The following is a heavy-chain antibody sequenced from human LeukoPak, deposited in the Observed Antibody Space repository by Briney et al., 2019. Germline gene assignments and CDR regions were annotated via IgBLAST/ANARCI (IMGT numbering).Heavy chain of an antibody. Sequence: PSETLSLTCTVSGGSIIGSYWSWIRQAPGKGLEWIGYIYYSVDTDYNPSLKNRVTISVDMSKKQFSLSPTSVTAADTAVYYCARRRYYDSTGYNPTYYFDYWGQGILLTVSS. CDR2: IYYSVDT. CDR1: GGSIIGSY. V-gene: IGHV4-59*01. D-gene: IGHD3-22*01. CDR3: ARRRYYDSTGYNPTYYFDY. J-gene: IGHJ4*02.